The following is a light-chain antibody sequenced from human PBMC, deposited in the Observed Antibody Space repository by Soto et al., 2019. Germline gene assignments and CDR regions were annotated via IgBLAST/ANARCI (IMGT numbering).Light chain of an antibody. J-gene: IGKJ1*01. Sequence: EVVLTQSPATLSVSPGERATLSCRASRSVSSDLAWFQQQPGQAPRLLISDVSTRATGIPARFSGSGSGTEFTLTISSLQSEDFAVYYCHQYNHRKTFGQGTKVEIK. CDR1: RSVSSD. CDR3: HQYNHRKT. V-gene: IGKV3-15*01. CDR2: DVS.